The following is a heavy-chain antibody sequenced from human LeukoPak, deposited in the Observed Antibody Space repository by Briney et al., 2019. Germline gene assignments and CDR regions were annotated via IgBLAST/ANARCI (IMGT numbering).Heavy chain of an antibody. CDR3: ARSPSTIRLNWFDP. CDR2: INHSGST. D-gene: IGHD5/OR15-5a*01. CDR1: GGSFSGYY. Sequence: SETLSLTCAVYGGSFSGYYWSWIRQPPGKGLEWIGEINHSGSTNYNPSLKSRVTISVDTSKNQFSLKLSSVTAADTAVYYCARSPSTIRLNWFDPWGQGTLVTVSS. V-gene: IGHV4-34*01. J-gene: IGHJ5*02.